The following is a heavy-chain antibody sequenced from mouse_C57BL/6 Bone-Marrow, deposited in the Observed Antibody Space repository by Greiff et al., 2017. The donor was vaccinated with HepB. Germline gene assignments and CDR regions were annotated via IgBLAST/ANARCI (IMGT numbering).Heavy chain of an antibody. V-gene: IGHV5-4*01. J-gene: IGHJ2*01. Sequence: EVMLVESGGGLVKPGGSLKLSCAASGFTFSSYAMSWVRQTPEKRLEWVATISDGGSYTYYPDNVKGRFTISRDNAKNNLYLQMSHLKSEDTAMYYCAREGLLFDYWGQGTTLTVSS. D-gene: IGHD1-1*01. CDR1: GFTFSSYA. CDR3: AREGLLFDY. CDR2: ISDGGSYT.